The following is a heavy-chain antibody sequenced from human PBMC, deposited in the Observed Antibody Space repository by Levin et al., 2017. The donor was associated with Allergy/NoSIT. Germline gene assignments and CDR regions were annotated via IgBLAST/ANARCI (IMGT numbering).Heavy chain of an antibody. CDR2: ISYDGSNK. CDR3: ARDFQGPDVN. Sequence: PGGSLRLSCAASGFTFSSYAMHWVRQAPGKGLEWVAVISYDGSNKYYADSVKGRFTISRDNSKNTLYLQMNSLRAEDTAVYYCARDFQGPDVNWGQGTLVTVSS. CDR1: GFTFSSYA. J-gene: IGHJ4*02. V-gene: IGHV3-30-3*01.